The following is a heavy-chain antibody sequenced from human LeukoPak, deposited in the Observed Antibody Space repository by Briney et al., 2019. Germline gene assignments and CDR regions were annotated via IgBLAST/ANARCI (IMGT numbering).Heavy chain of an antibody. CDR2: INTNTGNP. J-gene: IGHJ4*02. CDR3: ARDEDYYGSGSYYIPSPGFC. Sequence: ASVKVSCKASGYTFTSYAMNWVRQAPGQGLEWMGWINTNTGNPTYAQGFTGRFVFSLDTSVSTAFLQISSLKAEDTAVYYCARDEDYYGSGSYYIPSPGFCWDQGTLVTVSS. CDR1: GYTFTSYA. V-gene: IGHV7-4-1*02. D-gene: IGHD3-10*01.